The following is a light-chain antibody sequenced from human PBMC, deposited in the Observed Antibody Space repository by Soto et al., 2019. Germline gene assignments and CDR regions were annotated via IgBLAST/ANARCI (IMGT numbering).Light chain of an antibody. Sequence: EIQMPQSPSSASASVGDRVTITCRASQGISTWLAWYQQKAGKAPNLLIYGASNLHSGVPSRFSGSGSGTDFTLTISRLEPEDFGMYYCQHYGASRWTFGQGTKVDIK. CDR1: QGISTW. V-gene: IGKV1-12*01. CDR3: QHYGASRWT. J-gene: IGKJ1*01. CDR2: GAS.